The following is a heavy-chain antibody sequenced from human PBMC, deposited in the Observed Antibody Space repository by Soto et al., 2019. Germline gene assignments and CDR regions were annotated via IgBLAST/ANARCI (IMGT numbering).Heavy chain of an antibody. V-gene: IGHV5-51*01. Sequence: PGESLKISCKGSGYSFTSYWIAWVRQMPGKGLEWMGIIFPGDSSSRYGPSFQGQVTISADKSISTAYLQWSSLKASDTAMYYCTRLATYYDILSGYYFDYWGQGTLVTVSS. CDR2: IFPGDSSS. CDR1: GYSFTSYW. J-gene: IGHJ4*02. D-gene: IGHD3-9*01. CDR3: TRLATYYDILSGYYFDY.